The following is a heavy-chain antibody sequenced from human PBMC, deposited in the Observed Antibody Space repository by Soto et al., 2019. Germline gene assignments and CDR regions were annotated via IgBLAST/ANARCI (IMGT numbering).Heavy chain of an antibody. CDR3: ARDSTDHVWGSYRRD. Sequence: PSETLSLTCTVSGGSISSYYWSWIRQPAGKGLEWIVRIYTSGSTNYNPSLKSRVTMSVDTSKNQFSLKLGSVTAADTAVYYCARDSTDHVWGSYRRDWGQGTLVTV. CDR2: IYTSGST. J-gene: IGHJ4*02. V-gene: IGHV4-4*07. D-gene: IGHD3-16*02. CDR1: GGSISSYY.